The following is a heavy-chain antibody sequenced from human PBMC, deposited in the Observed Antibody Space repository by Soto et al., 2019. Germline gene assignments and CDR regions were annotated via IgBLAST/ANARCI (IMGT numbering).Heavy chain of an antibody. CDR2: IYYSGST. CDR1: GGSISSSRYY. J-gene: IGHJ6*03. Sequence: TLSLTCTVSGGSISSSRYYWGWIRQPPGKGLEWIGSIYYSGSTYYNPSLKSRVTISVDTSKNQFSLKLSSVTAADTAVYYCDGDWVRLERRYYYYYMDVWGKGTTVTVSS. D-gene: IGHD1-1*01. V-gene: IGHV4-39*01. CDR3: DGDWVRLERRYYYYYMDV.